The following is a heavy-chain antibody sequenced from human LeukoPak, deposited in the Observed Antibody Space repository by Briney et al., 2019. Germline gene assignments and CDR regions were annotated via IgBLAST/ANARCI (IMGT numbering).Heavy chain of an antibody. CDR3: ARPGYCSGGSCYGWFDP. CDR2: IYHSGIT. CDR1: GYSIRSGFY. V-gene: IGHV4-38-2*02. J-gene: IGHJ5*02. D-gene: IGHD2-15*01. Sequence: SETLSLTCTVSGYSIRSGFYWGWIRQPPGKGLEWIGNIYHSGITYYTPSLKSRVTISVDTSKNQFYLKLSSVTAADTAVYYCARPGYCSGGSCYGWFDPWGQGTLVTVSS.